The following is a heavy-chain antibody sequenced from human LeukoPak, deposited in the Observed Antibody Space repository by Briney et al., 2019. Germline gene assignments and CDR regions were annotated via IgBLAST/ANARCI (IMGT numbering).Heavy chain of an antibody. V-gene: IGHV4-34*01. CDR1: GGSFSGYY. CDR2: IYHSGST. CDR3: ARGNSSGWYGGFDY. Sequence: SETLSLTCAVSGGSFSGYYWSWIRQPPGKGLEWIGEIYHSGSTNYNLSLKSRVTISVDKSKNQFSLKLSSVTAADTAVYYCARGNSSGWYGGFDYWGQGILVTVSS. J-gene: IGHJ4*02. D-gene: IGHD6-19*01.